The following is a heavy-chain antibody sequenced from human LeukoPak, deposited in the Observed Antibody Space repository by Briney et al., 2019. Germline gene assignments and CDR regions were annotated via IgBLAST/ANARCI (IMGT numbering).Heavy chain of an antibody. CDR1: GFTFSSYA. CDR3: ANARGG. Sequence: QSGGSLRLSCAASGFTFSSYAMSWVRQAPGKGLEWVSAISDSGGNTYYADSMKGRFTISRDNSKNTLYLQMNSLRADDTAIYYCANARGGWGQGTLVTVSS. CDR2: ISDSGGNT. V-gene: IGHV3-23*01. J-gene: IGHJ4*02. D-gene: IGHD3-10*01.